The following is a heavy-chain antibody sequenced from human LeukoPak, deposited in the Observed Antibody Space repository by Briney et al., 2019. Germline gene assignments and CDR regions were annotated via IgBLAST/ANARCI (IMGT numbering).Heavy chain of an antibody. CDR3: ARAKITIFGVVIISYYFDY. D-gene: IGHD3-3*01. V-gene: IGHV3-20*04. Sequence: PGGSLRLSCAASGFTFDDYGMSWVRQAPGKGLEWVSGINWNGGSTGYADSVKGRFTISRDNAKNSLYLQMNSLRAEDTALYYCARAKITIFGVVIISYYFDYWGQEPWSPSPQ. J-gene: IGHJ4*01. CDR2: INWNGGST. CDR1: GFTFDDYG.